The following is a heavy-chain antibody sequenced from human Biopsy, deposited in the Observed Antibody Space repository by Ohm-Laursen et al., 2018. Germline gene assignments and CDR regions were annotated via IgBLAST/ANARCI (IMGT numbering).Heavy chain of an antibody. CDR1: GGSFNGYY. CDR2: INHSGRT. J-gene: IGHJ6*02. Sequence: GTLSPTCAVYGGSFNGYYWSWIRQTPGKGLEWIGEINHSGRTNYNPSLKSRVTISVDTSKNQFSLKVRSVTAADTAVYYCVRGVDYYDPYHYYALDVWGQGTTVTVSS. CDR3: VRGVDYYDPYHYYALDV. D-gene: IGHD3-22*01. V-gene: IGHV4-34*01.